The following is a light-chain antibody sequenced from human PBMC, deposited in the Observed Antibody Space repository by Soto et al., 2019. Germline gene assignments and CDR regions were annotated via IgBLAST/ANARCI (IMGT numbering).Light chain of an antibody. Sequence: DIQLTQSPSLLSASVGDRVTITCRASQGISSHLAWYQQKSGKAPKLLMYAASTLQSGVPSRFSGSGSGKEFTLTISSLQPEDFATYYCQQLNSYPLTFGGGTKVEIK. CDR1: QGISSH. CDR2: AAS. J-gene: IGKJ4*01. CDR3: QQLNSYPLT. V-gene: IGKV1-9*01.